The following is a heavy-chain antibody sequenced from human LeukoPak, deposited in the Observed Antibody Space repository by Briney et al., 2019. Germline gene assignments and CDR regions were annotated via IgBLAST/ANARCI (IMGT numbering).Heavy chain of an antibody. D-gene: IGHD3-3*01. Sequence: SETLSLTCTVSGGSISSGGYYWSWIRQHPGKGLEWIGYIYYSGGTYYNPSLKSRVTISVDTSKNQFSLKLSSVTAADTAVYYCARGRYDFWSGYYGYWFDPWGQGTLVTVSS. CDR3: ARGRYDFWSGYYGYWFDP. V-gene: IGHV4-31*03. CDR2: IYYSGGT. CDR1: GGSISSGGYY. J-gene: IGHJ5*02.